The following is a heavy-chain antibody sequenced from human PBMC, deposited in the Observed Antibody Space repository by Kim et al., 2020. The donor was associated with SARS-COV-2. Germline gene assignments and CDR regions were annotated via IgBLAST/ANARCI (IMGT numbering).Heavy chain of an antibody. D-gene: IGHD1-26*01. CDR2: IYYSGST. J-gene: IGHJ5*02. CDR3: ARARQWERLTGGFDP. V-gene: IGHV4-59*01. Sequence: SETLSLTCTVSGGSISSYYWSWIRQPPGKGLEWIGYIYYSGSTNYNPSLKSRVTISVDTSKNQFSLKLSSVTAADTAVYYFARARQWERLTGGFDPWAQG. CDR1: GGSISSYY.